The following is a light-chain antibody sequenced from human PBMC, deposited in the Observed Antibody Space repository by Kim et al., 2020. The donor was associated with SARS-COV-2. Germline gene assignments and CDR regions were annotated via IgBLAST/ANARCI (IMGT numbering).Light chain of an antibody. CDR2: DVS. CDR3: SSYTSSSTLGVYV. J-gene: IGLJ1*01. V-gene: IGLV2-14*03. CDR1: SSDVGGYNY. Sequence: QSALTQPASVSGSPGQSITISCTGTSSDVGGYNYVSWYQQHPGKAPKLMIYDVSNRPSGVSNRFSGSKSGNTASLTISGLQAEDEADYSCSSYTSSSTLGVYVFGTGTKVTVL.